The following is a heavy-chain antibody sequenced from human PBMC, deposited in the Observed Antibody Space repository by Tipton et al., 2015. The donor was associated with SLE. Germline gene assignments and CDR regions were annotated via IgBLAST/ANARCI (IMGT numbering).Heavy chain of an antibody. D-gene: IGHD2-2*01. J-gene: IGHJ4*02. CDR2: IYHSGST. V-gene: IGHV4-30-2*01. CDR1: GGSFSGYS. CDR3: ARGDCSSTSCLDY. Sequence: TLSLTCAVYGGSFSGYSWSWIRQPPGKGLEWIGYIYHSGSTYYNPSLKSRVTISVDRSKNQFSLKLSSVTAAVTAVYYCARGDCSSTSCLDYWGQGTLVTVSS.